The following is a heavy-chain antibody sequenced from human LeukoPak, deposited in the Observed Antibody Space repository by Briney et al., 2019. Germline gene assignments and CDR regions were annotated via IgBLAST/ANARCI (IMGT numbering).Heavy chain of an antibody. J-gene: IGHJ4*02. D-gene: IGHD3-3*01. CDR1: GFTFSTYG. CDR2: ISYDGSNE. Sequence: RPGGSLRLSCAASGFTFSTYGMHWVRQAPGKGLEWVAVISYDGSNEYYADSVKGRFTISRDNSKNTLYLQMNSLRAEDTAVYYCAKDDDFWSGENFDYWGQGTLVTVSS. CDR3: AKDDDFWSGENFDY. V-gene: IGHV3-30*18.